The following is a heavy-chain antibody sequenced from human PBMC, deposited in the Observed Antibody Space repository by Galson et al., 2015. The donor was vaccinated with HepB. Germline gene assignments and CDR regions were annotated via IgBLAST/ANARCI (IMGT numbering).Heavy chain of an antibody. CDR2: IYYSGST. Sequence: SETLSLTCTVSGGSISSSSYHWGWIRQPPGKGLEWIGSIYYSGSTYYNPSLKSRVTISVDTSKNQFSLKLSSVTAADTAVYYCATQMVTNSWPFDYWGQGTLVTVSS. J-gene: IGHJ4*02. D-gene: IGHD5-18*01. CDR1: GGSISSSSYH. CDR3: ATQMVTNSWPFDY. V-gene: IGHV4-39*07.